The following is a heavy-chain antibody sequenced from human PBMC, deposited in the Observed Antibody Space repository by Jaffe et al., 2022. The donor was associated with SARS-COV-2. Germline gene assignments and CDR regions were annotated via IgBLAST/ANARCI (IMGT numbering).Heavy chain of an antibody. Sequence: QVQLVESGGGVVQPGRSLRLSCAASGFTFSSYALHCVRQAPGKGLEWVALISYDGGNKYYADSVKGRFTISRDSSKNTLYLQMNSLRAEDTAVYYCARGTGSGNKNQGDAFDIWGQGTMVTVSS. CDR1: GFTFSSYA. CDR2: ISYDGGNK. V-gene: IGHV3-30*04. CDR3: ARGTGSGNKNQGDAFDI. D-gene: IGHD3-10*01. J-gene: IGHJ3*02.